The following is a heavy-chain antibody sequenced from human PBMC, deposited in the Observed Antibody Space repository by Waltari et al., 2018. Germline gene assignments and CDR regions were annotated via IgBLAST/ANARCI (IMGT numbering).Heavy chain of an antibody. Sequence: QLQLQESGPGLVKPSETLSLTCTVSGGSISSSSYYWGWIRQPPGKGLEWVGSIYYSGCTYSNPSLKSRVAISLDTSKNQFALKLSSVTAADTAVYYCARQERMLRFLEWLSDAFDIWGQGTMVTVSS. CDR2: IYYSGCT. V-gene: IGHV4-39*01. J-gene: IGHJ3*02. CDR3: ARQERMLRFLEWLSDAFDI. D-gene: IGHD3-3*01. CDR1: GGSISSSSYY.